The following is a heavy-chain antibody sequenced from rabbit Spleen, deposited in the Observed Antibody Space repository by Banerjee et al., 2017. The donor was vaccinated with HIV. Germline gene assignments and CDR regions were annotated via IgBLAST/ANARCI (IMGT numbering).Heavy chain of an antibody. CDR1: GFSFSSYYF. CDR3: ARWTTSIDGTFTL. CDR2: IYAGDGST. Sequence: QEQLVESGGGLVQPEGSLTLTCTASGFSFSSYYFMCWVRQAPGKGPEWIACIYAGDGSTDYASWAKGRFTISKTSSTTVTLQMTSLTATDTATYFCARWTTSIDGTFTLWGPGTLVTVS. V-gene: IGHV1S45*01. J-gene: IGHJ4*01. D-gene: IGHD1-1*01.